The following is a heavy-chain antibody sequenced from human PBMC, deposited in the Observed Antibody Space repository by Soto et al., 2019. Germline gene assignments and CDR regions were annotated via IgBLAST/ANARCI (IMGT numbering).Heavy chain of an antibody. CDR3: AREYSSSSEKWFDP. Sequence: GASVKVSCKASGYTFTSYGISWVRQAPGQGLEWMGWISAYNGNTNYAQKLQGRVTMTTDTSTSTVYMELSSLRSEDTAVYYCAREYSSSSEKWFDPWGQGTLVTVSS. D-gene: IGHD6-6*01. CDR2: ISAYNGNT. J-gene: IGHJ5*02. V-gene: IGHV1-18*01. CDR1: GYTFTSYG.